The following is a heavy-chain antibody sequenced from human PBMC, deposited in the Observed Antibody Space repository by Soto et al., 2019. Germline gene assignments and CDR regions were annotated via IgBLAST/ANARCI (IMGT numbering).Heavy chain of an antibody. V-gene: IGHV1-3*01. Sequence: ASVKVSCKASGYTFTSYAMHWVRQAPGQRLEWMGWINAGNGNTKYSQKFQGRVTITRDTSASTAYMELSSLRSEDTAVYYCVRPPRLLWFGEHYYGMDVWGQGTTVTVSS. D-gene: IGHD3-10*01. CDR1: GYTFTSYA. CDR3: VRPPRLLWFGEHYYGMDV. J-gene: IGHJ6*02. CDR2: INAGNGNT.